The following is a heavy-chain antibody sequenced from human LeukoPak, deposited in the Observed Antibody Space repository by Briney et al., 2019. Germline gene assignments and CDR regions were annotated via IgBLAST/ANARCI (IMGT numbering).Heavy chain of an antibody. V-gene: IGHV1-2*02. CDR3: ARDPSIAAAGPDYYYYMDV. Sequence: GASVKVSCKASGYTFTGYYMHWVRQSPGQGLEWMRWINPNSGGTNYAQKFQRRVTMTRDTSISTAYMELSRLRSDDTAVYYCARDPSIAAAGPDYYYYMDVWGKGTTVTVSS. CDR2: INPNSGGT. CDR1: GYTFTGYY. D-gene: IGHD6-13*01. J-gene: IGHJ6*03.